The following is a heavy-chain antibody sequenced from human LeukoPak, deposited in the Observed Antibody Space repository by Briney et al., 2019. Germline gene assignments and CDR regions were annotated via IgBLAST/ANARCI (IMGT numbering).Heavy chain of an antibody. Sequence: ASVTVSCRASGYTFSNYYIHWVRQAPGQGFAWMGIINPRGGTTRYAQKFQGRLTMTRDTSTSTVHMDLSSLRSEDTAVYYCARAHIVATMPGGFDSWGQGTLVTVSS. CDR2: INPRGGTT. J-gene: IGHJ4*02. CDR3: ARAHIVATMPGGFDS. V-gene: IGHV1-46*01. D-gene: IGHD5-12*01. CDR1: GYTFSNYY.